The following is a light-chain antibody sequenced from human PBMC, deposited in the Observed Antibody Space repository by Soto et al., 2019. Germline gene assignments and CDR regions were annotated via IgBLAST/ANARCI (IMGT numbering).Light chain of an antibody. Sequence: QSVLTQPPSVSAAPGQRVTISCSGSTSNFGNNFVSWYQHLPGTAPKLLIYGNDKRPSGIPDRFSASRSGTSATLAITELQTGDEADYYCGSWDTSLSNWVFGGGTKVTV. CDR1: TSNFGNNF. CDR2: GND. CDR3: GSWDTSLSNWV. V-gene: IGLV1-51*01. J-gene: IGLJ3*02.